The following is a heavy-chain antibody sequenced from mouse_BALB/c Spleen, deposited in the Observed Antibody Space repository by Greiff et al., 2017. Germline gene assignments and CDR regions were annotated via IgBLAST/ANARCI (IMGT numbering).Heavy chain of an antibody. J-gene: IGHJ2*01. Sequence: EVQVVESGGGLVQPGGSRKLSCAASGFTFSDYGMAWVRQAPGKGPEWVAFISNLAYSIYYADTVTGRFTISRENAKNTLYLEMSSLRSEDTAMYYCARDYYGSSPHYFDYWGQGTTLTVSS. V-gene: IGHV5-15*02. D-gene: IGHD1-1*01. CDR2: ISNLAYSI. CDR1: GFTFSDYG. CDR3: ARDYYGSSPHYFDY.